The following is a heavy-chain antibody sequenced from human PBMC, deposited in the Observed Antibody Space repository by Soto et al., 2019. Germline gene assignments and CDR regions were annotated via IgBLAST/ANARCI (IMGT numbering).Heavy chain of an antibody. CDR2: ISSSGSTI. CDR3: ASSPWDPRIAVAGRFYYYGMDV. V-gene: IGHV3-48*03. D-gene: IGHD6-19*01. CDR1: GFTFSSYE. Sequence: EVQLVESGGGLVQPGGSLRLSCAASGFTFSSYEMNWVRQAPGKGLEWVSYISSSGSTIYYADSVKGRFTISRDNAKNSLYLQMNSLRAEDTAVYYCASSPWDPRIAVAGRFYYYGMDVWGQGTTVTVSS. J-gene: IGHJ6*02.